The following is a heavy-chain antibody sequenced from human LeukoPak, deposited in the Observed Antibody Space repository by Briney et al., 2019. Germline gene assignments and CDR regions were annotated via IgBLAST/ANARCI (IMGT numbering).Heavy chain of an antibody. Sequence: PGGSLRLSCAASGFTVSSNYMSWVRQAPGKGLEWVSVIYSGGSTYYADSVKGRFTISRDNSKNTLYLQMNSLRAEDTAVYNCARDRRIAAAGNGAFDIWGQGTMVTVSS. D-gene: IGHD6-13*01. CDR3: ARDRRIAAAGNGAFDI. J-gene: IGHJ3*02. CDR2: IYSGGST. CDR1: GFTVSSNY. V-gene: IGHV3-66*01.